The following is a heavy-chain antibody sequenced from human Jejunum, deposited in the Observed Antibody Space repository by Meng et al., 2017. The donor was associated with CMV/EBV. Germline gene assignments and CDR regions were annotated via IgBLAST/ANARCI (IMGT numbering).Heavy chain of an antibody. V-gene: IGHV1-18*04. J-gene: IGHJ4*02. D-gene: IGHD7-27*01. CDR1: VYTFPDHN. Sequence: VHLLQSEAEVDTRGASVKISCKTWVYTFPDHNIGWVRQAPGQGLEWVGWISLGNGQTVYGHKVQGRVTVTTDTSTSTAYMELRSLRSDDTAMYYCARDVWGFDYWGQGTLVTVSS. CDR2: ISLGNGQT. CDR3: ARDVWGFDY.